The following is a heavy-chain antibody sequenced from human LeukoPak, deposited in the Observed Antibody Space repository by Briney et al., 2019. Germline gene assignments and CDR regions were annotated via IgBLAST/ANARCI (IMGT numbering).Heavy chain of an antibody. D-gene: IGHD6-13*01. CDR1: GYTFTGYY. J-gene: IGHJ4*02. Sequence: ASVKVSCKASGYTFTGYYMHWVRQAPGQGLEWVGWINPNSGGTNYAQKFQGWVTMTRDTSISTAYMELSRLRSDDTAVYYCARGGSSSWKHFDDWGQGTLVTVSS. CDR2: INPNSGGT. V-gene: IGHV1-2*04. CDR3: ARGGSSSWKHFDD.